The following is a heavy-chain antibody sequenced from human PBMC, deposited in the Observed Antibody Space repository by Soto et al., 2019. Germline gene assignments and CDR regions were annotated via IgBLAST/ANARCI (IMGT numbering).Heavy chain of an antibody. CDR1: GGSISSSSYY. D-gene: IGHD1-26*01. V-gene: IGHV4-39*01. CDR3: ASPSGSYLYYFDY. Sequence: QLQLQESGPGLVKPSETLSLTCTVSGGSISSSSYYWGWIRQPPGKGLEWIGSIYYSGSTYYNPSLKSRVTISVDTSQNQFSLKLSSVTAADTAVYYCASPSGSYLYYFDYWGQGTLVTVSS. J-gene: IGHJ4*02. CDR2: IYYSGST.